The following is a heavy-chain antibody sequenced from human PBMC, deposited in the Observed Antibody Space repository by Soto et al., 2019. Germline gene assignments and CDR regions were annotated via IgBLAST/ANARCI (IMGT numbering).Heavy chain of an antibody. CDR3: RRGYGAGTFDF. CDR2: MNPNSGNT. V-gene: IGHV1-8*02. J-gene: IGHJ5*01. Sequence: ASVKVSCKASGYTFNNYDIHWVRQAPGHGLEWMGWMNPNSGNTDYAQKFRGRVTMTQNTAIGTAYMDLSSLRSDDTATYYCRRGYGAGTFDFWGQGTLVTVSS. CDR1: GYTFNNYD. D-gene: IGHD3-10*01.